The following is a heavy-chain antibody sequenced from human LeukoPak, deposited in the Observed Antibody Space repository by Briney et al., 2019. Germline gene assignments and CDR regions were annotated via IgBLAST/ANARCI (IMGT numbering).Heavy chain of an antibody. CDR2: ISSRGDDT. CDR1: GFTFSTLA. V-gene: IGHV3-23*01. Sequence: GGSPRLSCTASGFTFSTLAMSWVRQAPGKGLEWVSSISSRGDDTSYADSGKGRFTISRDNSKNTLYLQLNSLRVDDAAIYYCAKHRRSTLVTAYFDSWGQGTLVTVSS. CDR3: AKHRRSTLVTAYFDS. J-gene: IGHJ4*02. D-gene: IGHD2-21*02.